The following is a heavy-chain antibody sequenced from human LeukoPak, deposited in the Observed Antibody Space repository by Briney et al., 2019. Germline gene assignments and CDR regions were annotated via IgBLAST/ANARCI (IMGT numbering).Heavy chain of an antibody. CDR2: IYPGDSDT. CDR1: GYSFTSYW. D-gene: IGHD2-2*01. J-gene: IGHJ6*03. Sequence: GESLKIPCKGSGYSFTSYWIGWVRQMPGKGLEWMGIIYPGDSDTRYSPSFQGQVTISADKSISTAYLQWSSLKASDTAMYYCARHSPAMKYYYYYMDVWGKGTTVTVSS. CDR3: ARHSPAMKYYYYYMDV. V-gene: IGHV5-51*01.